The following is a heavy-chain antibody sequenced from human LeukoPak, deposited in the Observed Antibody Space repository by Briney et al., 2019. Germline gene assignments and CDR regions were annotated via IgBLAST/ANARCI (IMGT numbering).Heavy chain of an antibody. CDR3: ARFDGSPNYDILTGYLYYGMDV. D-gene: IGHD3-9*01. CDR2: IKQDGSEK. Sequence: GGSLRLSCAASGFTFSSYWMSWVRQAPGKGLEWVANIKQDGSEKYYVDSVKGRFTISRDNARNSLYLQMNSLRAEDTAVYYCARFDGSPNYDILTGYLYYGMDVWGQGTTVTVSS. J-gene: IGHJ6*02. CDR1: GFTFSSYW. V-gene: IGHV3-7*01.